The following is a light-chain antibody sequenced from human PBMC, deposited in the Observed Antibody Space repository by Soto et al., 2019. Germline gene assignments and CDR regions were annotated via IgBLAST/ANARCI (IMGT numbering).Light chain of an antibody. Sequence: EIVLTQSPATLSFSPVEGSTLSCMASQSVDKYLVWYQQKPGQAPRLLISGASSRATGIPDRFSGSGSGTDFTLTISSLEPEDFAVYYCQQRSNWPWTFGQGTKVDIK. CDR1: QSVDKY. J-gene: IGKJ1*01. CDR3: QQRSNWPWT. CDR2: GAS. V-gene: IGKV3-11*01.